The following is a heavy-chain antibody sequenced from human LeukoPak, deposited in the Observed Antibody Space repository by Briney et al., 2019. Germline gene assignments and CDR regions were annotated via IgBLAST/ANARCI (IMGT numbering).Heavy chain of an antibody. D-gene: IGHD5-24*01. CDR3: ARHRSPRWLQYLCYFDY. Sequence: PSETLSLTCIVSGGSISSSSYYWGWIRQPPGKGLEWIGSIYYSGSTYYNPSLKSRVTISVDTSKNQFSLKLSSVTAADTAVYYCARHRSPRWLQYLCYFDYWGQGTLVTVSS. V-gene: IGHV4-39*01. CDR2: IYYSGST. CDR1: GGSISSSSYY. J-gene: IGHJ4*02.